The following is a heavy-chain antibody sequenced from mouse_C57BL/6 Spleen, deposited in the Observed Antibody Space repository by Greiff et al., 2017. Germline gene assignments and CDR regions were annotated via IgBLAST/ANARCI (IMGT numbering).Heavy chain of an antibody. J-gene: IGHJ2*01. D-gene: IGHD1-1*01. CDR1: GYAFSSYW. CDR3: ARRDYGSSSGGRDD. CDR2: IYPGDGDT. Sequence: VQLQQSGAELVKPGASVKISCKASGYAFSSYWMNWVKQRPGKGLEWIGQIYPGDGDTNYNGKFKGKATLTADTSSSTAYMQLSSLTSEGSAVYVCARRDYGSSSGGRDDWGKGTTLTVSS. V-gene: IGHV1-80*01.